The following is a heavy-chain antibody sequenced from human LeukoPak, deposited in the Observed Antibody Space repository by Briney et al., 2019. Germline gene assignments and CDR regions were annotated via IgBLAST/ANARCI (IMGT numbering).Heavy chain of an antibody. CDR3: ARERRRYNWFDP. J-gene: IGHJ5*02. Sequence: PSETLSLTCAVYGGSFSGYYWSWIRQPPGKGLEWIGEINHSGSTNYNPSLKSRVTISVDTSKNQFSLKLSSVTAADTAVYYCARERRRYNWFDPWGQGTLVTVSS. CDR1: GGSFSGYY. V-gene: IGHV4-34*01. CDR2: INHSGST.